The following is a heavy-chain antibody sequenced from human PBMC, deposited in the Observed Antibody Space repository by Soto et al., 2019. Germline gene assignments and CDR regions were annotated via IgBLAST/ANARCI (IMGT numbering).Heavy chain of an antibody. CDR3: ARRLEGTSMVDY. D-gene: IGHD5-18*01. Sequence: SETLSLTCTVSGGSLNIYYWTWIRQPPGKGLEWIGSIFYTGTMNRNPSLKSRVTISLDTSANQFSLKLTSVTAADTAVYYCARRLEGTSMVDYWGQGTLVTVSS. CDR1: GGSLNIYY. V-gene: IGHV4-59*08. J-gene: IGHJ4*02. CDR2: IFYTGTM.